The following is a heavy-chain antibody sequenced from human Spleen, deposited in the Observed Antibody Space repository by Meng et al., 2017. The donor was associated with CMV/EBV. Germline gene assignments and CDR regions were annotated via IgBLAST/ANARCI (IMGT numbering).Heavy chain of an antibody. CDR2: IIPIFGTA. Sequence: VQLGQCGAEGKMPGASVKVSCKPAGYTFTSYCTSWVRQAPGQGLEWMGGIIPIFGTANYAQKFQGRVTITADESTSTAYMELSSLRSEDTAVYYCARDYYGSGSQGGFDPWGQGTLVTVSS. D-gene: IGHD3-10*01. V-gene: IGHV1-69*13. CDR1: GYTFTSYC. CDR3: ARDYYGSGSQGGFDP. J-gene: IGHJ5*02.